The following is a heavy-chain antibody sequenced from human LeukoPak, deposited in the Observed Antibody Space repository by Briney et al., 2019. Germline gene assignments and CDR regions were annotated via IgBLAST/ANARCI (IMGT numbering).Heavy chain of an antibody. CDR2: INPSGGST. Sequence: ASVKVSCKASGYTFTSYYMHWVRQAPGQGLEWMGIINPSGGSTSYAQKFQGRVTMTRDTSTNTVYMELSSLRSEDTAVYFCARATLFDYYFNYWGQGTLVTVPS. CDR1: GYTFTSYY. V-gene: IGHV1-46*01. J-gene: IGHJ4*02. CDR3: ARATLFDYYFNY.